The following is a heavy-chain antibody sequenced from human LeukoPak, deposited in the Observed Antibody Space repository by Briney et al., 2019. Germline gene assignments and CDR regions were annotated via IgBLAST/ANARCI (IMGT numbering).Heavy chain of an antibody. J-gene: IGHJ4*02. CDR1: GYTFTGYY. D-gene: IGHD2-15*01. Sequence: ASVKVSCKASGYTFTGYYMHWVRQAPGQGLEWMGWINPHSGGTNYAQKSQGRVTMTRHTSLSTAYMELSRLRSDDTAVYYCGRSVGYCSGGSCYEFDYWGQGTLVTVSS. V-gene: IGHV1-2*02. CDR3: GRSVGYCSGGSCYEFDY. CDR2: INPHSGGT.